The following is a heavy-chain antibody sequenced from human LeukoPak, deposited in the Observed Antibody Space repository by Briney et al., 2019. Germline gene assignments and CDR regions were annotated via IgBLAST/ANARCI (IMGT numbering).Heavy chain of an antibody. D-gene: IGHD3-3*01. J-gene: IGHJ4*02. V-gene: IGHV4-59*01. CDR2: IYYSGST. Sequence: SETLSLTCTDSGGSISSYYWSWIRQPPGKGLEWIGYIYYSGSTNYNPSLKSRVTISVDTSKNQFSLKLSSVTAADTAVYYCARSGYYLKALDYWGQGTLVTVSS. CDR1: GGSISSYY. CDR3: ARSGYYLKALDY.